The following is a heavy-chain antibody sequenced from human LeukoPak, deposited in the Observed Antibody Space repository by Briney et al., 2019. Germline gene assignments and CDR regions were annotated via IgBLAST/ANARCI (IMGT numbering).Heavy chain of an antibody. V-gene: IGHV4-28*01. J-gene: IGHJ4*02. Sequence: SDTLSLTCAVSGYSIGTNNWWGWIRQPPGKGLEWIGYIYYSGSTYYNPSLQSRVTMSIDTPKNQFSLKLRSMTAADTAVYYCARSLFADGHHFDYWGQGTLVTVSP. CDR3: ARSLFADGHHFDY. CDR1: GYSIGTNNW. CDR2: IYYSGST. D-gene: IGHD2-8*01.